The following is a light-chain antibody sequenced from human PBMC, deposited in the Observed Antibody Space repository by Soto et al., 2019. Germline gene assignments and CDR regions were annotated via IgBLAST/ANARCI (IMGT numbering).Light chain of an antibody. J-gene: IGLJ1*01. CDR3: CSSGGSPTYV. CDR1: SSNVGSYKL. Sequence: QSVLTQPASVSGSPGQSITMSCTGTSSNVGSYKLVSWYQQHPGKAPKLMIFEVNKRSSGVSNRFSGSKSGNTASLTISGLKVEDEADYYCCSSGGSPTYVFGTGTKVTVL. CDR2: EVN. V-gene: IGLV2-23*02.